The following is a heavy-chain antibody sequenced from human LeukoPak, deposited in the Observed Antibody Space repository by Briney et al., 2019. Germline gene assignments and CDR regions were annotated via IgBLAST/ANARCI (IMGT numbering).Heavy chain of an antibody. V-gene: IGHV3-30*18. CDR2: ISYDGSNK. CDR3: AKDLYYDSSGYYPPRFDY. J-gene: IGHJ4*02. D-gene: IGHD3-22*01. Sequence: GGSLRLSCAASGFTFSSYGMHWVRQAPGKGLEWVAVISYDGSNKYYADSVKGRFTISRDNSKNTLYLQMNSLRAEDTAVYYCAKDLYYDSSGYYPPRFDYWGQGTLVTVSS. CDR1: GFTFSSYG.